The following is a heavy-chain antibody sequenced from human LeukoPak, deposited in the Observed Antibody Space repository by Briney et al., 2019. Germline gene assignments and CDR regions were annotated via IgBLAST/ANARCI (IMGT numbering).Heavy chain of an antibody. J-gene: IGHJ5*02. CDR1: GFTFGRYN. Sequence: GGSLRLSCAASGFTFGRYNMHWVRQAPGKGLEWVSYISSSGSTIYYAESVKGRFTISRDNAKNSLYLQMNSLRAEDTAVYYCAREERAYCGGDCYSDWFDPWGQGTLVTVSS. CDR3: AREERAYCGGDCYSDWFDP. V-gene: IGHV3-48*03. CDR2: ISSSGSTI. D-gene: IGHD2-21*02.